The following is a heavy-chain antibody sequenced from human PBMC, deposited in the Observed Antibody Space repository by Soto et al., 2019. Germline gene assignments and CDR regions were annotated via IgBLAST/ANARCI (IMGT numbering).Heavy chain of an antibody. J-gene: IGHJ4*02. CDR3: THVWLAAYFDF. V-gene: IGHV2-5*01. CDR2: IYWNDDK. D-gene: IGHD6-19*01. CDR1: GFSLSTRGVG. Sequence: SGPTLVNPTQTLTLTCTFSGFSLSTRGVGVGWIRQPPGKALECLALIYWNDDKRDSPSLKSRLTVTKDTSKNHVVLTMTNMDPVDTATYFCTHVWLAAYFDFWGQGTLVTVSS.